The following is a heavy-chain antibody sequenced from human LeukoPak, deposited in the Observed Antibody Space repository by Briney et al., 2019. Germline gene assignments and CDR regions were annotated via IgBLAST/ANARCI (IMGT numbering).Heavy chain of an antibody. CDR2: IYYSGST. CDR1: GGSISSSSYY. Sequence: SETLSLTCTVSGGSISSSSYYWGWIRQPPGKGLEWIGSIYYSGSTYYNPSLKSRVTISVDTSKNQFSLKLSSVTAADTAVFYCASMELDSSSWYMWGQGTLVTVSS. V-gene: IGHV4-39*07. D-gene: IGHD6-13*01. CDR3: ASMELDSSSWYM. J-gene: IGHJ4*02.